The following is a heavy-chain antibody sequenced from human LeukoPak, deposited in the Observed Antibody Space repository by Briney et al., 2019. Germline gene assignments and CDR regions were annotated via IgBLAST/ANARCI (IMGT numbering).Heavy chain of an antibody. Sequence: SETLSLTCAVYGESFNNYYWSWIRQPPGKGLEWIGEINHSGSTNYNPSLKSRVTISVDPSKNQFSLKLTSVTAADTSVYYCARAGWFGELYGPLDYWGHGTLVTVSS. D-gene: IGHD3-10*01. CDR3: ARAGWFGELYGPLDY. CDR1: GESFNNYY. J-gene: IGHJ4*01. V-gene: IGHV4-34*01. CDR2: INHSGST.